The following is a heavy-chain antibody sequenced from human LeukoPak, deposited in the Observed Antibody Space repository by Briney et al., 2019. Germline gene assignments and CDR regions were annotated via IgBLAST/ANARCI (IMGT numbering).Heavy chain of an antibody. CDR1: GFTFSSYA. CDR2: ISGSGGST. Sequence: PGGSLRLSCAASGFTFSSYAMSWVRQAPGKGREWVSAISGSGGSTYYADSVKGRFTISRDNSKNTLYLQMNSLRAEDTAVYYCAKDMGQEGVMTIYYYGMDVRGQGTTVTVSS. D-gene: IGHD3-16*01. V-gene: IGHV3-23*01. J-gene: IGHJ6*02. CDR3: AKDMGQEGVMTIYYYGMDV.